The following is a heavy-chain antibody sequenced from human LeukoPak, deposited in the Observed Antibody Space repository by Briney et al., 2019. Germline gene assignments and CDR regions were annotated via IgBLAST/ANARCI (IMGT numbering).Heavy chain of an antibody. J-gene: IGHJ5*02. CDR2: ISYDGSNK. CDR1: GFTFSSYG. CDR3: AKEGVSAMVTWNWFDP. Sequence: GGSLRLSCAASGFTFSSYGMHWVRQAPGKGLEWVAVISYDGSNKYYADSVKGRFTISRDNSKNTLYLQMNSLRAEDTAVYYRAKEGVSAMVTWNWFDPWGQGTLVTVSS. V-gene: IGHV3-30*18. D-gene: IGHD5-18*01.